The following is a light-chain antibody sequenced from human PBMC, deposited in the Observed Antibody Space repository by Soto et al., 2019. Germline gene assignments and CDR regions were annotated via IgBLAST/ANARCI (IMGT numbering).Light chain of an antibody. V-gene: IGKV3-20*01. CDR2: FTS. CDR1: QTVSDNL. Sequence: EIVLTQFPGILSLSPGERATLSCRASQTVSDNLLAWYQQKPGQSPRLLIYFTSSRATGIPDRFRGSGSGTDFTLTISRLEPEDFAVYYCQQYGTSPVTFGQGTKLEIQ. J-gene: IGKJ2*01. CDR3: QQYGTSPVT.